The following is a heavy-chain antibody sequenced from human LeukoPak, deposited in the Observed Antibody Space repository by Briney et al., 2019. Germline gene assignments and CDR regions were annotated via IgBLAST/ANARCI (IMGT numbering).Heavy chain of an antibody. CDR1: GGTFSSYA. V-gene: IGHV1-69*13. D-gene: IGHD2-15*01. J-gene: IGHJ3*02. CDR2: IIPIFGTA. Sequence: SVKVSCKASGGTFSSYAISWVRQAPGQGLEWMGGIIPIFGTANYAQKFQGRVTITADESTSTAYMELSSLGSEDTAVYYCARETTGYCSGGSCYNAFDIWGQGTMVTVSS. CDR3: ARETTGYCSGGSCYNAFDI.